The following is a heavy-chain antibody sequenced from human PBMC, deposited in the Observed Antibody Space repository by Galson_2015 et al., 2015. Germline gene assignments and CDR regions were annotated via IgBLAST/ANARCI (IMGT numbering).Heavy chain of an antibody. V-gene: IGHV3-9*01. CDR2: ISWNSGSI. J-gene: IGHJ6*02. Sequence: SLRLSCAASGFTFDDYAMHWVRQAPGKGLEWVSGISWNSGSIGYADSVKGRFTISRDNARNSLYLQMNSLRAEDTALYYCAKDKGMRFSGRGVMDVWGQGTTVTVSS. D-gene: IGHD1-26*01. CDR3: AKDKGMRFSGRGVMDV. CDR1: GFTFDDYA.